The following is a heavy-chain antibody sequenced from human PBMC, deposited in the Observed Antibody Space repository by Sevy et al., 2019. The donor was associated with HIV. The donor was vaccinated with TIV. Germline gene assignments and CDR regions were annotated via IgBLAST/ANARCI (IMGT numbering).Heavy chain of an antibody. CDR1: GFTFSSYG. CDR2: IWYDGSNK. V-gene: IGHV3-33*01. Sequence: GGSLRLSCAASGFTFSSYGMHWVRLAPGKGLEWVAVIWYDGSNKYYADSVKGRFTISRDNSKNTLYLQMNSLRAEDTAVYYCARDGYSSGWVGSFDYWGQGTLVTVSS. D-gene: IGHD6-19*01. J-gene: IGHJ4*02. CDR3: ARDGYSSGWVGSFDY.